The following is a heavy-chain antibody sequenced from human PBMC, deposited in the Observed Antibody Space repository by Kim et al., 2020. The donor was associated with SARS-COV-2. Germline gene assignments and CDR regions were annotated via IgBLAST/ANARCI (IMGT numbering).Heavy chain of an antibody. J-gene: IGHJ4*02. Sequence: SETLSLTCTVPGGSISRYYWSWIRQPPGKGLEWIGYIYYSGSTNYNPSLKSRVTISVDTSKNQFYLKLSSVTAADTAVYYCARTGSYGQGYWGQGTLVTV. CDR2: IYYSGST. CDR3: ARTGSYGQGY. D-gene: IGHD5-18*01. CDR1: GGSISRYY. V-gene: IGHV4-59*08.